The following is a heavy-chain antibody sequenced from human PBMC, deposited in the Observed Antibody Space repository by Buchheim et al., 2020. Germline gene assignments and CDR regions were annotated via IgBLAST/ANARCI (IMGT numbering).Heavy chain of an antibody. Sequence: EVQLLESGGGLVQPGGSLRLSCAASGFTFSNHVMSWVRQAPGKGLEWVSVILGGGSTLYADSAKGRFTISRDNAKNSHDLQMNGLRAEDTAVYYCARESVFGVVNSFDSWGQGTL. CDR2: ILGGGST. V-gene: IGHV3-23*01. CDR1: GFTFSNHV. D-gene: IGHD3-3*01. J-gene: IGHJ4*02. CDR3: ARESVFGVVNSFDS.